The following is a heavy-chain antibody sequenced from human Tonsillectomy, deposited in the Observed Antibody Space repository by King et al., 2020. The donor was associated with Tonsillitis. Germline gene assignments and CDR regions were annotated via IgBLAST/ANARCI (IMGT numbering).Heavy chain of an antibody. D-gene: IGHD4-11*01. CDR3: VGFTSNSADYFYYYVDV. J-gene: IGHJ6*03. Sequence: VQLVESGAEVKKPGESLRISCEGSGYIFTTYWIGWVRQMPGKGLEWMGIIYPGDSDTRYSPSFQGQVTISADKSIATAYLQWSSLKASDTAVDYCVGFTSNSADYFYYYVDVWGKGTTVTVSS. V-gene: IGHV5-51*01. CDR2: IYPGDSDT. CDR1: GYIFTTYW.